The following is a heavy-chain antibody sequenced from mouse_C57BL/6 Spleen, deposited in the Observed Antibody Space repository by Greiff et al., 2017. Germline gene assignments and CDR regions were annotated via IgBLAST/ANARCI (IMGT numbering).Heavy chain of an antibody. CDR2: IDPANGTT. CDR3: ARGDNGSSPFAY. V-gene: IGHV14-3*01. D-gene: IGHD1-1*01. J-gene: IGHJ3*01. Sequence: VQLKQSVAELVRPGASVQLSCKASGFNIKNTYMHWVKQRPDQGLGWIGRIDPANGTTKYAPKFQGKATITADPSSNTAYLQLSSLTFEDTAICYCARGDNGSSPFAYWGQGTLVTVSA. CDR1: GFNIKNTY.